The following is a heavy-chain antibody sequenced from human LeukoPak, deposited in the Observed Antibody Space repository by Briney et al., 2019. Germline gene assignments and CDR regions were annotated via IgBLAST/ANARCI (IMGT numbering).Heavy chain of an antibody. J-gene: IGHJ4*02. CDR1: GFTFSNAW. CDR2: IKSKTDGGTT. D-gene: IGHD5-18*01. CDR3: TTDDVAMASFDY. Sequence: GGSLRLSCAASGFTFSNAWMSWVRQAPGKGLEWVGRIKSKTDGGTTDYAAPVKGRFTISRDDSKNTLYLQMNSLKTEDTAVYYCTTDDVAMASFDYWGQGTLVTVSS. V-gene: IGHV3-15*01.